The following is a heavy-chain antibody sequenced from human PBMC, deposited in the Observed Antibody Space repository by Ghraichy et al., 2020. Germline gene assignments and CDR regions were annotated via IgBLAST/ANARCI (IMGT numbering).Heavy chain of an antibody. CDR2: ISYHGNDK. CDR3: ARVKTSDPGAFDY. V-gene: IGHV3-30*03. D-gene: IGHD1-26*01. Sequence: LSLTCAASGFTFSSYGMHWVRQAPGKGLEWVAVISYHGNDKYYTDSVKGRFTISRDNSKNTLYLQMSSLRAEDTAVYFCARVKTSDPGAFDYWGQGTLVTVSS. J-gene: IGHJ4*02. CDR1: GFTFSSYG.